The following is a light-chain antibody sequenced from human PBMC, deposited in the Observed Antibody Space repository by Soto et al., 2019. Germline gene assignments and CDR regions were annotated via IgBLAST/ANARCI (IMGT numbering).Light chain of an antibody. J-gene: IGKJ1*01. CDR1: QGISIN. V-gene: IGKV1-9*01. Sequence: IQLTQSPSSLSASVGDRVTITCRASQGISINLAWYQQKPGKATKLLIYAASTLQSGDPSRFSCNGSGTDFTLTISSLQPEDFATYCCQQLDSYPRTFGQGTKVEIQ. CDR3: QQLDSYPRT. CDR2: AAS.